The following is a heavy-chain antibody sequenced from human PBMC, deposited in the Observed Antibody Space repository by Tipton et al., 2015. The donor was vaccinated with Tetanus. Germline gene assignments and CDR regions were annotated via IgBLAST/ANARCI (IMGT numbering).Heavy chain of an antibody. D-gene: IGHD5-12*01. CDR1: GDRLSSDIAA. CDR3: ARYSIVATSNNWFDP. CDR2: TYYRSKWSN. J-gene: IGHJ5*02. V-gene: IGHV6-1*01. Sequence: GLVKPSQTLSVTCVISGDRLSSDIAAWYWIRQSPSRGLEWLGRTYYRSKWSNDYAVSVKSRVTITSDTSKNQFSLKLSSVTAADTAVYYCARYSIVATSNNWFDPWGQGTLVTVSS.